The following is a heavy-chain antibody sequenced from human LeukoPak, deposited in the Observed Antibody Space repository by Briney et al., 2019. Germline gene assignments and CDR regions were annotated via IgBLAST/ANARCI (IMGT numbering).Heavy chain of an antibody. J-gene: IGHJ4*02. D-gene: IGHD6-13*01. CDR1: GFTFSNYW. CDR2: ISGSGDGT. V-gene: IGHV3-23*01. Sequence: GGSLRLSCAASGFTFSNYWMHWVRQAPGKGLVWVSGISGSGDGTFYEDSVRGRFTISRDNSKNTLYLQMNSLRAEDSAVYYCARRRYSSSWYFDCWGQGTLVTVSS. CDR3: ARRRYSSSWYFDC.